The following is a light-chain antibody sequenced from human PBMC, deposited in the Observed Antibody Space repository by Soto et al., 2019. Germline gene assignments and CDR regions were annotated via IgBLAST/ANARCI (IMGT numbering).Light chain of an antibody. J-gene: IGKJ3*01. CDR1: QSLLHSNGYKY. CDR2: LTS. CDR3: MQALQSPFT. V-gene: IGKV2-28*01. Sequence: DLVMTQSPLSLPVTPGEPASISCRSSQSLLHSNGYKYLNWYLQKPGQSPLLLTYLTSTRASGVPDRCSGSVSGTDFTLKISKVEAGEVGVYYGMQALQSPFTFGPGTKVYIK.